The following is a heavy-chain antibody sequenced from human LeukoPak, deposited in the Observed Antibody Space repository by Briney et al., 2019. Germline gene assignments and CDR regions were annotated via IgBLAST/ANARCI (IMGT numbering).Heavy chain of an antibody. CDR1: GYTFTGYY. CDR3: ASLIYSNPTGPYYMDV. J-gene: IGHJ6*03. D-gene: IGHD6-13*01. Sequence: ASVKVSCKASGYTFTGYYMHWVRQAPGQGLEWMGWINPNSGGTNYAQKFQGRVTMTRDTSISTAYMELSRLRSDDTAVYYCASLIYSNPTGPYYMDVWGKGTTVTVSS. V-gene: IGHV1-2*02. CDR2: INPNSGGT.